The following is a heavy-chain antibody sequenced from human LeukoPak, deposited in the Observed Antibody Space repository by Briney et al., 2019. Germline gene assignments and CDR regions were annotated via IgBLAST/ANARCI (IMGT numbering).Heavy chain of an antibody. J-gene: IGHJ4*02. CDR2: INQDGNEK. V-gene: IGHV3-7*01. CDR3: ARDKWTPGY. Sequence: AGGSLRLSCVASGLTFSSYWMTWVRQAPGKGLEWVANINQDGNEKKYVDSVKGRFTISRDNAGNSLFLQMNSLRVEDTAVYYCARDKWTPGYWGQGTLVTVSS. D-gene: IGHD1-26*01. CDR1: GLTFSSYW.